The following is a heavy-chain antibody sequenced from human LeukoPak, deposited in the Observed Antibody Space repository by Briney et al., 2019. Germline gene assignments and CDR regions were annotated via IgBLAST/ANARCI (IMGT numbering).Heavy chain of an antibody. CDR1: GFTFGSYG. Sequence: GRSLRLSCAASGFTFGSYGMHWVRQAPGKGLEWVAVIWYDESNKYYADSVKGRFTISRDNSKNTLYLQINSLRAEDTAVYYCARYPDNPYYFDYWGQGTLVTVSS. CDR3: ARYPDNPYYFDY. CDR2: IWYDESNK. V-gene: IGHV3-33*01. D-gene: IGHD1-14*01. J-gene: IGHJ4*02.